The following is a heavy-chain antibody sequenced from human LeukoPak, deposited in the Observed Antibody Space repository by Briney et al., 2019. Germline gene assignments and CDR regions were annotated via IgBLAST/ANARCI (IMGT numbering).Heavy chain of an antibody. CDR1: GGSISSYY. J-gene: IGHJ4*02. D-gene: IGHD3-22*01. Sequence: SETLSLTCSVSGGSISSYYWSWIRQPPGKGLEWIGYIYYSGSTNYNPSLKSRVTISIDTSKNQFSLNLSSVTAADAAVYYCVRGNQYYDFTGYAYWGQGTLVTVSS. V-gene: IGHV4-59*01. CDR2: IYYSGST. CDR3: VRGNQYYDFTGYAY.